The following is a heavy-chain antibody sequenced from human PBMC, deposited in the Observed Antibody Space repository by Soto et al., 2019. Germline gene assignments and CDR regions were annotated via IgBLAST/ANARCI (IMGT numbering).Heavy chain of an antibody. CDR3: VKGRGSYEVKFGMDV. Sequence: SLRLSCTASGFTFDDFAMHGVRQAPGKGLEWVSGVDWNSGSTAYADSVKGRFTISRDNARNSLYLQMNSLRAEDTALYHCVKGRGSYEVKFGMDVWGQGTTVTVSS. D-gene: IGHD6-25*01. CDR1: GFTFDDFA. J-gene: IGHJ6*02. CDR2: VDWNSGST. V-gene: IGHV3-9*01.